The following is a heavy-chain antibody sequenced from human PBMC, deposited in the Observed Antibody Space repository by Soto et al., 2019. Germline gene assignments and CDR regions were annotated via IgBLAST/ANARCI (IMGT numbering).Heavy chain of an antibody. CDR1: GGTFSSYA. J-gene: IGHJ6*02. V-gene: IGHV1-69*01. CDR3: ARSQGSSTSLEIYYYYYYGMDV. Sequence: QVQLVQSGAEVKKPGSSVKVSCKASGGTFSSYAISWARQAPGQGLEWMGGIIPIPGTANYAQKFQGRVTITADESTSTAYMELSSLRSEDTAVYYCARSQGSSTSLEIYYYYYYGMDVWGQGTMVTVSS. D-gene: IGHD2-2*01. CDR2: IIPIPGTA.